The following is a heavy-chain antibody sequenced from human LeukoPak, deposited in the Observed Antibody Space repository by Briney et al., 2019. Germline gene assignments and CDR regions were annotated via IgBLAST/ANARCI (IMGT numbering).Heavy chain of an antibody. J-gene: IGHJ4*02. Sequence: SGPTLVKPTQTLTLTCTFSGFSLSTSGVGVGWIRQPPGKAPEWLALIYWDDDKRYSPSLKSRLTITKDTSKNQVVLTMTNMDPVDTATYYCAHRQSLYSSSWYFDYWGQGTLVTVSS. CDR2: IYWDDDK. CDR1: GFSLSTSGVG. D-gene: IGHD6-13*01. CDR3: AHRQSLYSSSWYFDY. V-gene: IGHV2-5*02.